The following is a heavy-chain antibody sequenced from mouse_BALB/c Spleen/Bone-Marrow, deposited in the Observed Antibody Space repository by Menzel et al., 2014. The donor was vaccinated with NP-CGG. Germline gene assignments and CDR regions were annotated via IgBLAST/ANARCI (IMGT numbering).Heavy chain of an antibody. CDR3: ATGTFAY. CDR1: GFTFSSYT. V-gene: IGHV5-12-2*01. Sequence: EVQGVESGGGLVQPGGSLKLSCAASGFTFSSYTMSWVRQTPEKRLEWVAYISNGGGSTYYPDTLKGRFTISRDNAKNTLYLQMSSLKSEYTAMYYCATGTFAYWGQGTLVTVSA. D-gene: IGHD4-1*01. J-gene: IGHJ3*01. CDR2: ISNGGGST.